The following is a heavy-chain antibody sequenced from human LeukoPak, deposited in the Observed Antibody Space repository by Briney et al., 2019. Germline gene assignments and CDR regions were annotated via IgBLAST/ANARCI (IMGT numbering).Heavy chain of an antibody. D-gene: IGHD1-26*01. CDR2: IYTSGST. V-gene: IGHV4-4*07. CDR1: GGSISSYY. Sequence: SETLSLTCTVSGGSISSYYCSWIRQPAGKGLEWIGRIYTSGSTNYNPSLKSRVTMSVDTSKNQFSLKLSSVTAADTAVYYCARDSPNPSGSYLMDYWGQGTLVTVSS. CDR3: ARDSPNPSGSYLMDY. J-gene: IGHJ4*02.